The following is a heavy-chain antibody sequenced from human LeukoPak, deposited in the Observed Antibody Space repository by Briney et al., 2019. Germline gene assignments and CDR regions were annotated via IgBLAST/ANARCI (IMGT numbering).Heavy chain of an antibody. V-gene: IGHV3-21*01. J-gene: IGHJ4*02. Sequence: GGSLRLSCAASGFTFSSYSMNWVRQAPGKGLEWVSSISSSSSYIYYADSVKGRFTISRDNAKNSLYLQMNSLRAEDTAVYYCARDAGRPYSSSSGVDYWGQGTLVTVSS. CDR1: GFTFSSYS. CDR2: ISSSSSYI. CDR3: ARDAGRPYSSSSGVDY. D-gene: IGHD6-6*01.